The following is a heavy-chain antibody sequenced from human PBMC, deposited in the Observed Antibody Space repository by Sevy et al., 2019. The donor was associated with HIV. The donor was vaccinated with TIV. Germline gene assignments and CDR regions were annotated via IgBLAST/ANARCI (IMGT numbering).Heavy chain of an antibody. D-gene: IGHD2-21*01. CDR2: ISRSSRYI. CDR1: EFTFSSYS. CDR3: ARDKSTTAYYGMDV. J-gene: IGHJ6*02. V-gene: IGHV3-21*01. Sequence: GGSLRLSCAASEFTFSSYSMNWVRQAPGKGLEWVSSISRSSRYIYYADSVKGRFTISRDNAKNSLFLQMNSLRAEDTAVYYCARDKSTTAYYGMDVWGQGTTVTVSS.